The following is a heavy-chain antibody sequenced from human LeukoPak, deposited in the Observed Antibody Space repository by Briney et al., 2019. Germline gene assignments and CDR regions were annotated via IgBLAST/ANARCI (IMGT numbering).Heavy chain of an antibody. V-gene: IGHV1-8*01. Sequence: ASVKVSCKASGYTFTSYDINWVRQATGQGLEWMGWMNPNSGNTGYAQKFQGRDTMTRNTSISTAYMELSSLRSEDTAVYYCARGRGQWLAKRNFDYWGQGTLVTVSS. CDR3: ARGRGQWLAKRNFDY. CDR2: MNPNSGNT. D-gene: IGHD6-19*01. CDR1: GYTFTSYD. J-gene: IGHJ4*02.